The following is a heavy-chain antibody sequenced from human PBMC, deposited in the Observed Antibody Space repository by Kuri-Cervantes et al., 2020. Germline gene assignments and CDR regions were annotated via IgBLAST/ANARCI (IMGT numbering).Heavy chain of an antibody. CDR3: ARDGDTYCGGDCWKGY. J-gene: IGHJ4*02. CDR2: ISAYNGDT. V-gene: IGHV1-18*01. CDR1: GYVFTSYG. Sequence: ASVKVSCKASGYVFTSYGISWVRQAPGQGLEWMGWISAYNGDTNYAQKLQGRVTMTTDTSTSTAYMELRSLRSDDTAVYYCARDGDTYCGGDCWKGYWGQGTLVTVSS. D-gene: IGHD2-21*02.